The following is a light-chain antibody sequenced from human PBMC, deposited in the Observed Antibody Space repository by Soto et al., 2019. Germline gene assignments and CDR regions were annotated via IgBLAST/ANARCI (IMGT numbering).Light chain of an antibody. CDR1: QSISRS. J-gene: IGKJ5*01. CDR2: DAS. Sequence: DIQMTQSPSTLSASVGDRVTITCRASQSISRSLAWYQQKPGKAPNLLIYDASSLESGVPSRFSGSGSGTEFTLTISSLQPDDFATYYCQQYDRFPVTFGQGTRLEIK. CDR3: QQYDRFPVT. V-gene: IGKV1-5*01.